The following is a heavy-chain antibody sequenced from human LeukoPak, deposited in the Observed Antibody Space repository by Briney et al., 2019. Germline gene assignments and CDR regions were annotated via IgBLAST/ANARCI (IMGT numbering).Heavy chain of an antibody. Sequence: PSETLSLTCTVSGGSITSKTNYWGWIRQPPGKGMEWIVNIYYNGSTYYTPSLKRRLTISVHASKNQFSLKLSSVAAAGAAVYFCARTPPAYFYDSCGYYYEGGDYWGQGTLVTVSS. CDR2: IYYNGST. CDR1: GGSITSKTNY. D-gene: IGHD3-22*01. J-gene: IGHJ4*02. V-gene: IGHV4-39*01. CDR3: ARTPPAYFYDSCGYYYEGGDY.